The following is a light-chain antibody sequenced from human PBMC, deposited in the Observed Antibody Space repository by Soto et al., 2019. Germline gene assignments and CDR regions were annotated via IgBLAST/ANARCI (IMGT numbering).Light chain of an antibody. CDR3: QQYNSWWT. CDR1: QSVSSS. CDR2: GAS. J-gene: IGKJ1*01. V-gene: IGKV3-15*01. Sequence: EIVMTQSPATLSVSPGERATLSCRASQSVSSSLAWYQQKPGQAPRLLIYGASTRATGIPTRCSGSGSETDFTLTISSLQSEDFAVYYCQQYNSWWTFGQGTKVEIK.